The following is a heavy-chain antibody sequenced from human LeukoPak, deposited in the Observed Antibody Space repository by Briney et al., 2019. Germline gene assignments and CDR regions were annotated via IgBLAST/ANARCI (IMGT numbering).Heavy chain of an antibody. CDR1: GGSISSGGYY. CDR2: IYYSGST. D-gene: IGHD6-19*01. V-gene: IGHV4-31*03. CDR3: ARESSGSNPGFDY. J-gene: IGHJ4*02. Sequence: SETLSLTCTVSGGSISSGGYYWSWIRQHPGKGLEWIGYIYYSGSTYSNPSLKTRATISVDTSKKHFSLKLSSVNAADTAVYYCARESSGSNPGFDYWGQGTLVTVSS.